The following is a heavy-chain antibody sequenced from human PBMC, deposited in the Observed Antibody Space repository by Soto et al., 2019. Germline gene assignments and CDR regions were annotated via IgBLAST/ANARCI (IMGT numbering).Heavy chain of an antibody. CDR3: ARDGGGYYLDY. CDR2: ISSNGGST. Sequence: ESGGGLVQPGGSLRLSCAASGFTFSIYAMHWVRQAPGKGLEYVSAISSNGGSTYYANSVKGRFTISRDNSKNTLYLQMGSLRAEDMAVYYCARDGGGYYLDYWGQGTLVTVSS. J-gene: IGHJ4*02. V-gene: IGHV3-64*01. D-gene: IGHD2-15*01. CDR1: GFTFSIYA.